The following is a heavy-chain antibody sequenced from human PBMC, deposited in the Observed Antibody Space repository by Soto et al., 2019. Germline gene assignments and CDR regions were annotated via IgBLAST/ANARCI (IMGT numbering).Heavy chain of an antibody. CDR2: IYWDDDK. V-gene: IGHV2-5*02. CDR1: GFSLSTSGVG. CDR3: AHSTQTKVLGVFDY. Sequence: QITLKESGPTLVKPTQTLTLTCTFSGFSLSTSGVGVGWIRQPPGKALEWLALIYWDDDKRYSPSLKNRLTITKDTSKDQVVLTMTNMDPVDTATYYCAHSTQTKVLGVFDYWGQGTLVTVSS. D-gene: IGHD1-7*01. J-gene: IGHJ4*02.